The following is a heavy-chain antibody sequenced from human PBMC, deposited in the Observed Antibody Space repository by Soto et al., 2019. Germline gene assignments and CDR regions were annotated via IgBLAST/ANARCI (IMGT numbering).Heavy chain of an antibody. V-gene: IGHV1-46*01. J-gene: IGHJ4*02. D-gene: IGHD2-21*02. Sequence: QVQLVQSGAEVKKPGASVKVSCKASGYTFTSYYMHWVRQAPGQGLEWMGIINPSGGSTSYAQKFQGRVTMTRDTSTSTVYMELSSLRSEDTAVYYCARDAPYCGGDCYSPNYYFDYWGQGTLVTVSS. CDR1: GYTFTSYY. CDR2: INPSGGST. CDR3: ARDAPYCGGDCYSPNYYFDY.